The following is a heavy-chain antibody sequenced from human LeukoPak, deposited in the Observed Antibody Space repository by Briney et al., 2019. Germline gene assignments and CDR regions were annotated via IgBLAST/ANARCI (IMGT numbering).Heavy chain of an antibody. Sequence: GGSLRLSCAASGFTFSRYWMHWVRQAPGKGLEWVSAMSATDGSTYYADSMKGRFTISRDNSKNTLYLQMSRLRAEDTAVYYCAKDAHLVQLWLHDAFDIWGQGTMVTVSS. J-gene: IGHJ3*02. CDR2: MSATDGST. CDR1: GFTFSRYW. V-gene: IGHV3-23*01. D-gene: IGHD5-18*01. CDR3: AKDAHLVQLWLHDAFDI.